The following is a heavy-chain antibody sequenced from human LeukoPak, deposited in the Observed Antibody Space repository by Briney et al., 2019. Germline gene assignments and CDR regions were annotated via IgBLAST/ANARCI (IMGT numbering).Heavy chain of an antibody. D-gene: IGHD3-10*01. Sequence: ASVKVSCKASGYTFTGYYMHWVRQAPGQGLEWMGWINPNSGGANYAQKFQGRVTMTRDTSISTAYMELSRLRSDDTAVYYCARDQNGPYYSDYWGQGTLVTVSS. J-gene: IGHJ4*02. CDR1: GYTFTGYY. CDR2: INPNSGGA. V-gene: IGHV1-2*02. CDR3: ARDQNGPYYSDY.